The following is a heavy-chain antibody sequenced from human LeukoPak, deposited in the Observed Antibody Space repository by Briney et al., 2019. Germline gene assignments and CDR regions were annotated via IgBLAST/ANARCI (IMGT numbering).Heavy chain of an antibody. CDR3: ARVLGIAAEEYYFDY. V-gene: IGHV4-59*01. CDR1: GGSISSYY. CDR2: IYYSGST. D-gene: IGHD6-13*01. Sequence: SETLSLTCTVSGGSISSYYWSWIRQPPGKGLEWMGYIYYSGSTNYNPSLKSRVTISVDTSKNQFSLKLSSVTAADTAVYYCARVLGIAAEEYYFDYWGQGTLVTVSS. J-gene: IGHJ4*02.